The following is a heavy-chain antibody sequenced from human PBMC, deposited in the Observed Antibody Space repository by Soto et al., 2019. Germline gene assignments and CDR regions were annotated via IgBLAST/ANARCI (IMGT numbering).Heavy chain of an antibody. CDR2: ISYDGSNK. V-gene: IGHV3-30*18. D-gene: IGHD1-26*01. CDR3: AKSWGVGVNYYYYGMDV. J-gene: IGHJ6*02. Sequence: QVQLVESGGGVVQPGRSLRLSCAASGFTFSSFGMHWVRQAPGKGLEWVAVISYDGSNKYYADSVKGRFTISRDNSKNTLYLQMNRLRAEDTAVYYCAKSWGVGVNYYYYGMDVWGQGTTVTVSS. CDR1: GFTFSSFG.